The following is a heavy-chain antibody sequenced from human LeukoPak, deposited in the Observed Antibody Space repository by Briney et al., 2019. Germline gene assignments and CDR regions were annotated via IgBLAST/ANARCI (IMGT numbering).Heavy chain of an antibody. CDR2: ISSSSSYI. J-gene: IGHJ6*02. CDR1: GFTFSSYS. D-gene: IGHD3-3*01. CDR3: ARENYDLVYYYGMDV. Sequence: PGGSLRLSCAASGFTFSSYSMNRVRQAPGKGLEWVSSISSSSSYIYYADSVKGRFTISRGNAKNSLYLQMNSLRAEDTAVYYCARENYDLVYYYGMDVWGQGTTVTVSS. V-gene: IGHV3-21*01.